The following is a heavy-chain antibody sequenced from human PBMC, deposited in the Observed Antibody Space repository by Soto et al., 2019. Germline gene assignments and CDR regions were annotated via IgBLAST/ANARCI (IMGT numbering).Heavy chain of an antibody. Sequence: QVQLQESGPGLVKPSETLSLTCTVSGGSIDHYYWSWIRQPPGQGLEWLGYISYMGGTTSTRSPKSRVTISGDMSKNQFSLKLSSVTAADTAVYYCAGTTHSGTFWFDPWGQGTLVTVSS. CDR1: GGSIDHYY. V-gene: IGHV4-59*01. J-gene: IGHJ5*02. CDR2: ISYMGGT. CDR3: AGTTHSGTFWFDP. D-gene: IGHD1-26*01.